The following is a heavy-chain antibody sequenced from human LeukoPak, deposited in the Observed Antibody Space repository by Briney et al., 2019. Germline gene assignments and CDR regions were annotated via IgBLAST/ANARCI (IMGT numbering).Heavy chain of an antibody. CDR3: ARIAAAGNAFDI. CDR1: GYTFTSYG. Sequence: TSVKVSCKASGYTFTSYGISWVRQAPGQGLEWMGWISAYNGNTNYAQKLQGRVTMTTDTSTSTAYMELRSLRSDDTAVYYCARIAAAGNAFDIWGQGTMATVSS. D-gene: IGHD6-13*01. CDR2: ISAYNGNT. J-gene: IGHJ3*02. V-gene: IGHV1-18*01.